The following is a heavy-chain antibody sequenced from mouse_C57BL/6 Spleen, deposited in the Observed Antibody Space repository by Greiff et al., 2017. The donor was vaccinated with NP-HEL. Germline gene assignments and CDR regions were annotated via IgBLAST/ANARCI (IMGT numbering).Heavy chain of an antibody. J-gene: IGHJ2*01. CDR2: INYDGSST. Sequence: EVNVVESEGGLVQPGSSMKLSCTASGFTFSDYYMAWVRQVPEKGLEWVANINYDGSSTYYLDSLKSRFIISRDNAKNILYLQMSSLKSEDTATYYCARGGTYYGSFFDYWGQGTTLTVSS. V-gene: IGHV5-16*01. CDR3: ARGGTYYGSFFDY. D-gene: IGHD1-1*01. CDR1: GFTFSDYY.